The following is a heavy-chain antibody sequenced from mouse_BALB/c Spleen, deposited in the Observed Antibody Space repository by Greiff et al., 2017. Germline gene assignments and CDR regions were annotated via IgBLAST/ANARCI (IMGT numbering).Heavy chain of an antibody. V-gene: IGHV1-77*01. Sequence: QVQLKESGAELARPGASVKLSCKASGYTFTDYYINWVKQRTGQGLEWIGEIYPGSGNTYYNEKFKGKATLTADKSSSTAYMQLSSLTSEDSAVYFCARLYGYDEYFDVWGAGTTVTVSS. CDR3: ARLYGYDEYFDV. CDR1: GYTFTDYY. J-gene: IGHJ1*01. CDR2: IYPGSGNT. D-gene: IGHD2-2*01.